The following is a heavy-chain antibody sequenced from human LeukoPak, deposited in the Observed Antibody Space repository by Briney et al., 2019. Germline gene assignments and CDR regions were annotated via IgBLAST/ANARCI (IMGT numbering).Heavy chain of an antibody. D-gene: IGHD5-18*01. CDR3: ARHRPDSYGYLGPVDY. CDR1: GGSISSSSYS. J-gene: IGHJ4*02. CDR2: IYYSGST. V-gene: IGHV4-39*01. Sequence: SETLSLTCTVSGGSISSSSYSWGWIRQPPGQGLEWIGSIYYSGSTYYNPSLKSRVTISVDTSKNQFSLKLNSVTAADTAVYYCARHRPDSYGYLGPVDYWGQGTLVTVSS.